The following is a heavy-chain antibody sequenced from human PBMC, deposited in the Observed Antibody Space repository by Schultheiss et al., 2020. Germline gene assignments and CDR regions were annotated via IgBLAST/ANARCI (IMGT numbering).Heavy chain of an antibody. D-gene: IGHD3-10*01. CDR1: GSTFGSYN. J-gene: IGHJ4*02. Sequence: GGSLRLSCAASGSTFGSYNMNWVRQAPGKGLEWVSSISSSSSYIYYADSVKGRFTISRDNAKNSLYLQVNSLRVEDTAVYYCAAAYYSSGSEKPVWGQGTLVTVSS. CDR2: ISSSSSYI. CDR3: AAAYYSSGSEKPV. V-gene: IGHV3-21*01.